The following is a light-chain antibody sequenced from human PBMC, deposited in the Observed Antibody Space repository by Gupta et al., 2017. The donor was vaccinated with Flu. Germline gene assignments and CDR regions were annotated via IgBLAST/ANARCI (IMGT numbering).Light chain of an antibody. CDR1: QSVRSN. CDR2: GAS. V-gene: IGKV3-15*01. CDR3: QQYNNWPPYT. J-gene: IGKJ2*01. Sequence: EIVMTQSPATLSVSPGERAALSCRASQSVRSNLAWSQQEPGQAPRLLIYGASTRATGIPARFSGSGSGTEFTLTLSSLQSEDSALYFCQQYNNWPPYTFGQGTKLEI.